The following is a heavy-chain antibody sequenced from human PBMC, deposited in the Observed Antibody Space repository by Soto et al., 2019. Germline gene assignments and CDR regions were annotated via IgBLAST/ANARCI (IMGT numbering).Heavy chain of an antibody. Sequence: GGSLRLSCAASGFAFSTYAMSWVRQAPGKGLEWVSSISDSGGSTYYADSVKGRFTISRDNSKNTLYVQMNSLRAEDTALYYCAKPDHGSGSCFAYWGQGTLVTVSS. V-gene: IGHV3-23*01. CDR3: AKPDHGSGSCFAY. CDR2: ISDSGGST. D-gene: IGHD3-10*01. J-gene: IGHJ4*02. CDR1: GFAFSTYA.